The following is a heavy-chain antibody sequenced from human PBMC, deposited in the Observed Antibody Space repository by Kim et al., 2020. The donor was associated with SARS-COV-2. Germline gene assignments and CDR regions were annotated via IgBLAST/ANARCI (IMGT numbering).Heavy chain of an antibody. CDR2: INHSGST. CDR1: VGSFSGYY. Sequence: SETLSLTCAVYVGSFSGYYWSWTRQPPGKGLEWIGEINHSGSTNYSPSLKSRLTISVDTSKNHFSLKLCSVTAADTAVYYCARYNVPSRSYYFDFWGLG. CDR3: ARYNVPSRSYYFDF. V-gene: IGHV4-34*01. J-gene: IGHJ4*02. D-gene: IGHD1-20*01.